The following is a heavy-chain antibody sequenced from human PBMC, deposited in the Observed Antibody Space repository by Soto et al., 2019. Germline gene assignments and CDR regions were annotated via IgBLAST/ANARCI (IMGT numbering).Heavy chain of an antibody. CDR3: ARDATYYYDSSGYYYEAAFDI. CDR1: GGTFSSYA. D-gene: IGHD3-22*01. J-gene: IGHJ3*02. Sequence: QVQLVQSGAEVKKPGSSVKVSCKASGGTFSSYAISWVRQAPGQGLEWMGGIIPIFGTANYAQKFQGRVTITADESTSTAYMELSSLRSEDTAVYYCARDATYYYDSSGYYYEAAFDIWGQGTMVTVSS. CDR2: IIPIFGTA. V-gene: IGHV1-69*01.